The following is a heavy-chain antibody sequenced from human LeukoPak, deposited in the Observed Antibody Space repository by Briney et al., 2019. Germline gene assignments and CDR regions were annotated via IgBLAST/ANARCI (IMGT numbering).Heavy chain of an antibody. J-gene: IGHJ4*02. D-gene: IGHD3-22*01. CDR1: GFTFTSFG. Sequence: ASVKVSCKASGFTFTSFGFSWVRQAPGQGLEWMGWINPNSGGTNYAQKFQGWVTMTRDTSISTAYMELSRLRSDDTAVYYCARVGYYDSSEFDYWGQGTLVTVSS. CDR3: ARVGYYDSSEFDY. V-gene: IGHV1-2*04. CDR2: INPNSGGT.